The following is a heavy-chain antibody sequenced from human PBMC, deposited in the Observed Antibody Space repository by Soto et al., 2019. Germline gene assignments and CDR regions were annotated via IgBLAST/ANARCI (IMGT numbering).Heavy chain of an antibody. J-gene: IGHJ5*02. CDR3: AHIPNYYQYDWFDP. D-gene: IGHD3-16*01. CDR1: GFSLTTRGVG. Sequence: QITLKESGPTLVKPTQTLTLTCTFSGFSLTTRGVGVGWIRQPPGKALECLALIYWDDDKRYSPSLQSRLSIPTDTPKNQVVLTMTNVDPVDTATYYCAHIPNYYQYDWFDPWGQGTLVSVSS. CDR2: IYWDDDK. V-gene: IGHV2-5*02.